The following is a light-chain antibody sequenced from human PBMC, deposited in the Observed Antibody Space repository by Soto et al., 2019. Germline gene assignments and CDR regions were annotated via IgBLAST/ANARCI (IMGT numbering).Light chain of an antibody. CDR1: QSISSW. CDR2: KAS. CDR3: QQYNSYPYT. J-gene: IGKJ2*01. Sequence: DIQMTQSPSTLSASVGDRVTITCRASQSISSWLAWYQQKPGKAPKLLIYKASSLESGVPSRFSGSGSGTEFTLTISSLQPDDFATYYCQQYNSYPYTFGQGSKLEIK. V-gene: IGKV1-5*03.